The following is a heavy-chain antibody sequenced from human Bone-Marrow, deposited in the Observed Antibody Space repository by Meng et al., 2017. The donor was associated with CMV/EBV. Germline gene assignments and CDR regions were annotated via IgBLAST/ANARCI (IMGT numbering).Heavy chain of an antibody. V-gene: IGHV3-30*04. CDR1: GFTFTSHA. CDR2: ISYDGSIK. CDR3: ARVNKARGYQLLWFDY. D-gene: IGHD2-2*01. Sequence: GESLKISCAASGFTFTSHAMHWVRQAPGKGLEWVAVISYDGSIKYYADSLQGRFTVSRDNYKNTLHLQMNSLRAEDTAVYYCARVNKARGYQLLWFDYWGQGTLVTVSS. J-gene: IGHJ4*02.